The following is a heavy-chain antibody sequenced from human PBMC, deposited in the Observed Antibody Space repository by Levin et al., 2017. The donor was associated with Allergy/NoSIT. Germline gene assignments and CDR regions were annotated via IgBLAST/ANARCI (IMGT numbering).Heavy chain of an antibody. D-gene: IGHD2-21*02. CDR2: ISFDASQE. CDR3: AKIGDCSSGVCFWETLHDAFDV. J-gene: IGHJ3*01. CDR1: GFTFNKFG. Sequence: GGSLRLSCAASGFTFNKFGMHWVRQGPGKGLEWVAVISFDASQEYYADSVKGRFTISRDNSKNTLYLQMNSLRPEDTAVYFCAKIGDCSSGVCFWETLHDAFDVWGQGTMVSVYS. V-gene: IGHV3-30*18.